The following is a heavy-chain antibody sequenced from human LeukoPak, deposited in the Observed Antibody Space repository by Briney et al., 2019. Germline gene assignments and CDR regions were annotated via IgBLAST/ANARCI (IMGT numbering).Heavy chain of an antibody. CDR3: ARSPPQGIVVVPAAHKYYYGMDV. Sequence: SVKVSCKASGGTFSSYAISWVRQAPGQGLEWMGGIIPIFGTANYAQKFQARVTITADESTSTAYMELSSLRSEDTAVYYCARSPPQGIVVVPAAHKYYYGMDVWGRGTTVTVSS. CDR2: IIPIFGTA. CDR1: GGTFSSYA. J-gene: IGHJ6*02. D-gene: IGHD2-2*01. V-gene: IGHV1-69*13.